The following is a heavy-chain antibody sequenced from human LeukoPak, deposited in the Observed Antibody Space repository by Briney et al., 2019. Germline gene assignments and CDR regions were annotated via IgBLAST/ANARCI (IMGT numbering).Heavy chain of an antibody. Sequence: GGSLRLSCAASGFTFSRYWMHWVRQVPGKGLVWVSRINPDESDTTSADSVKGRFTISRDKSKNTLSLQMNGLRVEDTAVYYCAKVMPPGRIRFYSYYMDVWGKGTTVTVS. J-gene: IGHJ6*03. CDR1: GFTFSRYW. CDR3: AKVMPPGRIRFYSYYMDV. CDR2: INPDESDT. V-gene: IGHV3-74*01. D-gene: IGHD2-15*01.